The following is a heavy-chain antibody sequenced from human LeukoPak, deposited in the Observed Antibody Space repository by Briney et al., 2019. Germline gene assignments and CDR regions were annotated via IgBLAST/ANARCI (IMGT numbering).Heavy chain of an antibody. D-gene: IGHD3-22*01. CDR2: ISYDGSNK. CDR3: AKGDAPYYYDSSGHRDAFDI. Sequence: GRSLRLSCAASGFTFSSYAMHWVRQAPGKGLEWVAVISYDGSNKYYADSVKGRFTISRDNSKNTLYLQMNSLRAEDTAVYYCAKGDAPYYYDSSGHRDAFDIWGQGTMVTVSS. V-gene: IGHV3-30-3*01. J-gene: IGHJ3*02. CDR1: GFTFSSYA.